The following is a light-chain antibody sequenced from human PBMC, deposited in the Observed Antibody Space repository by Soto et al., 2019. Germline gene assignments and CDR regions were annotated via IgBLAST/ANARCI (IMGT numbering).Light chain of an antibody. J-gene: IGKJ4*01. CDR3: QHRINWPLT. CDR1: QSVRSS. Sequence: EVVMTQSPATLSVSPGERVTLSCRASQSVRSSLAWYQQKPGQSPRLLIYGASTRATGIPARFSGSGSGTEFTLTISSLQSEDFAVYYCQHRINWPLTFGGGTKVDIK. V-gene: IGKV3-15*01. CDR2: GAS.